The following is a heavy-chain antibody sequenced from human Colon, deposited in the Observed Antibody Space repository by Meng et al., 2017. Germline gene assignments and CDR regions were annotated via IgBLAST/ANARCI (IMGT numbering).Heavy chain of an antibody. CDR2: IIPILGIA. CDR1: GGTFSSYT. J-gene: IGHJ6*02. V-gene: IGHV1-69*02. CDR3: ASIYCSSTSCYEGPYGMDV. Sequence: QVHLVQSGAEVKKPGSSVKVSCKASGGTFSSYTISWVRQAPGQGLEWMGRIIPILGIANYAQKFQGRVTITADKSTSTAYMELSSLRSEDTAVYYCASIYCSSTSCYEGPYGMDVWGQGTTVTVSS. D-gene: IGHD2-2*01.